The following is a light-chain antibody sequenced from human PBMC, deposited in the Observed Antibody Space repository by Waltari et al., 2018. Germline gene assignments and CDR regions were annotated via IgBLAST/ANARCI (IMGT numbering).Light chain of an antibody. J-gene: IGKJ1*01. Sequence: EIVLTQSPGTLSLSPGESATLSCRTSQSVTRALAWYQQKHGQATRLLIYGASNRATGIPDRFSGSGSGTDFSLTISSLEPEEFAVYYCQHYLRLPVTVGQGTKGEVK. CDR1: QSVTRA. CDR2: GAS. CDR3: QHYLRLPVT. V-gene: IGKV3-20*01.